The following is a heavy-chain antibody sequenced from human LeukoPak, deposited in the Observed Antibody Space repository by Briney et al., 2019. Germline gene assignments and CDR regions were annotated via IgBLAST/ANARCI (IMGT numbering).Heavy chain of an antibody. CDR3: AKGRGIYGSGSYSNFDY. Sequence: GGSLRLSCAASEFTFSSYALSWVRQAPGKGLEWVSAISGSGTSTYYADSVKGRFTISRENSKNTLYLQTNSLRAEDTAVYYCAKGRGIYGSGSYSNFDYWGQGTLVTVSS. D-gene: IGHD3-10*01. CDR1: EFTFSSYA. V-gene: IGHV3-23*01. J-gene: IGHJ4*02. CDR2: ISGSGTST.